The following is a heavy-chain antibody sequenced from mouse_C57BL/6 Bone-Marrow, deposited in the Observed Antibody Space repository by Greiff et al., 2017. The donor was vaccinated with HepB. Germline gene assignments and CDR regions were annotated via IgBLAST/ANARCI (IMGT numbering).Heavy chain of an antibody. J-gene: IGHJ3*01. CDR3: ARLGLAWFAY. CDR1: GYTFTSYW. Sequence: QVQLQQPGAELVKPGASVKLSCKASGYTFTSYWMHWVKQRPGQGLEWIGMIHPNSGSTNYNEKFKSKATLTVDKSSSTAYMQLSSLTSEYSAVYYCARLGLAWFAYWGQGTLVTVSA. CDR2: IHPNSGST. D-gene: IGHD3-1*01. V-gene: IGHV1-64*01.